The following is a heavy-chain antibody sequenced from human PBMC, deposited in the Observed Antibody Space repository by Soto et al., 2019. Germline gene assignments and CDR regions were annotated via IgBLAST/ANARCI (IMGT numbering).Heavy chain of an antibody. CDR2: ISAYNGNT. Sequence: ASVKVSCKASGYTFTIYVISWVRQDTGQGLEWMGWISAYNGNTNYAQKLQGRVTMTTDTSTSTAYMELRSLRSDDTAVYYCARDSTVTTSDYYYGMDVWGQGTTVTVSS. CDR1: GYTFTIYV. CDR3: ARDSTVTTSDYYYGMDV. D-gene: IGHD4-17*01. V-gene: IGHV1-18*01. J-gene: IGHJ6*02.